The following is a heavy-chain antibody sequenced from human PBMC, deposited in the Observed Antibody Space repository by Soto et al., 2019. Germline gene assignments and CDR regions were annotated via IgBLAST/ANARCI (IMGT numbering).Heavy chain of an antibody. Sequence: QVQLQESGPGLVKPSETLSLTCTVSGGSISSYYWSWIRQPPGKGLEWIGYIYYSGSTNYNPSLRSRVTISVDTSKNQFSLKLSSVTAADTAVYYWARGRLQIVNAHYYYYYGMDVWGQGTTVTVSS. D-gene: IGHD4-4*01. CDR1: GGSISSYY. CDR2: IYYSGST. CDR3: ARGRLQIVNAHYYYYYGMDV. V-gene: IGHV4-59*01. J-gene: IGHJ6*02.